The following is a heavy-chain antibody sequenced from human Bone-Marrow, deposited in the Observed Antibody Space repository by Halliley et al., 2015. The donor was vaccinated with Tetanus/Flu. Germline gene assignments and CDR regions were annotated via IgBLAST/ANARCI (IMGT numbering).Heavy chain of an antibody. J-gene: IGHJ6*02. D-gene: IGHD3-10*02. CDR3: ARVLDTSMLSYYYGLDV. V-gene: IGHV3-74*01. Sequence: RINPHGSSTTYADSVKGPFTISRDNAKNTVYLQMNSLRVEDAAVFYCARVLDTSMLSYYYGLDVWGQGTTVIVSS. CDR2: INPHGSST.